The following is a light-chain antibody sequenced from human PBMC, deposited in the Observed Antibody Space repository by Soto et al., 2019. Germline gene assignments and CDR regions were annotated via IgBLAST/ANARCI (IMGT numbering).Light chain of an antibody. J-gene: IGLJ1*01. CDR1: NSDVGIYDF. CDR3: ISYTSDDVRYV. CDR2: EVS. Sequence: HSALTQPASVSGTPGQSITISCTGSNSDVGIYDFVSWYQHHPGRAPKLIVSEVSHRPSGVSNRFSGSKSGNTASLTISGLQSEDEAYYYCISYTSDDVRYVFGTGTKVTVL. V-gene: IGLV2-14*01.